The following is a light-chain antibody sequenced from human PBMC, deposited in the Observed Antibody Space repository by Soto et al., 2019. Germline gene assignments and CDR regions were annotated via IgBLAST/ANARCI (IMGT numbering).Light chain of an antibody. CDR2: EVS. CDR1: SSDVGSYNS. J-gene: IGLJ3*02. CDR3: SSYTSSNTWV. V-gene: IGLV2-14*01. Sequence: QSALTQPASVSGSPGQSITISCTGTSSDVGSYNSVSWYQQHPGKAPKLMIYEVSYRPSGVSNRFSGSKSGNTASLTISGLQAEDEADYYCSSYTSSNTWVFGGGTKVTVL.